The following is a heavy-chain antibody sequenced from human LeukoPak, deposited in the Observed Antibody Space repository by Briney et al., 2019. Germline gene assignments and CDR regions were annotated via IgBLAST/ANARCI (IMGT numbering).Heavy chain of an antibody. Sequence: GGSLRLSCAASGFTFSTYAMSWVRQAPGKGLEWVSAISGSGGSTYYADSVKGRFTISRDNSKNTLYLQMNSLRAEDTAVYYCAKLRGNWNGLDYWGQGTLVTVSS. CDR2: ISGSGGST. CDR1: GFTFSTYA. D-gene: IGHD1-20*01. CDR3: AKLRGNWNGLDY. V-gene: IGHV3-23*01. J-gene: IGHJ4*02.